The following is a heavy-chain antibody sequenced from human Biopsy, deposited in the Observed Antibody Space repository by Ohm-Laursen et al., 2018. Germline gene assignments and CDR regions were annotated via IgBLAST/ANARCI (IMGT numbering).Heavy chain of an antibody. V-gene: IGHV4-31*01. D-gene: IGHD4-23*01. J-gene: IGHJ2*01. CDR2: IYYSGTT. Sequence: SETLSLTCTVSGGSVSSGGFYWSWIRPHPGKGLEWIGYIYYSGTTYSNPSLKSLVTISVDTSKNQFSLKLNSVTAADTAVYYCARRPYGGTRYWYFDLWGRGTLVTVSS. CDR1: GGSVSSGGFY. CDR3: ARRPYGGTRYWYFDL.